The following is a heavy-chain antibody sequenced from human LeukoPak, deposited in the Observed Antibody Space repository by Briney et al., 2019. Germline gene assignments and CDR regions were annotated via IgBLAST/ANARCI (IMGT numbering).Heavy chain of an antibody. CDR3: AREREGYHYGMDV. V-gene: IGHV4-59*01. J-gene: IGHJ6*02. CDR2: IYYSGST. CDR1: GGCISSYY. D-gene: IGHD2-2*01. Sequence: SETLSLTCTVCGGCISSYYWSWIRQPPGKGLEWIGYIYYSGSTNYNPSLKSRVTISVDTSKNQFSLKLSSVTAADTAVYYCAREREGYHYGMDVWGQGTTVTVSS.